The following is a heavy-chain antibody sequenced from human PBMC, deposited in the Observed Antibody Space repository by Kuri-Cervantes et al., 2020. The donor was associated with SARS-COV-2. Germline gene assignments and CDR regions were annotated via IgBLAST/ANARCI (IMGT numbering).Heavy chain of an antibody. CDR3: ARGGYGDYLS. CDR1: GGSISSYY. Sequence: SETLTLTCTVSGGSISSYYWSWIRQPPGKGLEWIGYIYYSGSTNYNPSLKSRVTISVDTSKNQFSLKLSSVTAADTAVYYCARGGYGDYLSWGQGTLVTVSS. V-gene: IGHV4-59*01. J-gene: IGHJ5*02. CDR2: IYYSGST. D-gene: IGHD4-17*01.